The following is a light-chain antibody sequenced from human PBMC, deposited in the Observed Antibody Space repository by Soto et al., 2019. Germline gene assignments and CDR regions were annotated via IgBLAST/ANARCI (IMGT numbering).Light chain of an antibody. CDR2: GAS. Sequence: EIVLTQSPGTLSLSPGERATLYCRASQSVNSNYLAWYQHQPSQAPRLLIFGASYRATGIPDRFSGSGSGTDFTLTISRLEPEDFAVYYCQHYDTSPPEFTFGPGTKVDLK. CDR3: QHYDTSPPEFT. CDR1: QSVNSNY. V-gene: IGKV3-20*01. J-gene: IGKJ3*01.